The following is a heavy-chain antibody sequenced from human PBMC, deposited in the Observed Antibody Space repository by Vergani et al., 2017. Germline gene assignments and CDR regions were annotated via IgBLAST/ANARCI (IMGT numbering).Heavy chain of an antibody. CDR3: TKGSRVYTGYFFDY. CDR2: VSGSSATP. Sequence: EVQLLESGGGLVQPGGSLRLSCEASGFSFPGYAMSWVRQAPGKGLGWVSSVSGSSATPYYADSVKGRFIISRGNSKNTLHLQMNSLRADDTAFYYCTKGSRVYTGYFFDYWGQGTLATVSS. J-gene: IGHJ4*02. D-gene: IGHD5-12*01. V-gene: IGHV3-23*01. CDR1: GFSFPGYA.